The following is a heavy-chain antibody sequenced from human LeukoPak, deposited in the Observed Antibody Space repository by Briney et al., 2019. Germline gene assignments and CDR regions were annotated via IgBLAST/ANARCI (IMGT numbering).Heavy chain of an antibody. CDR3: ARSITVTGADNWFDP. V-gene: IGHV4-59*01. D-gene: IGHD6-19*01. J-gene: IGHJ5*02. CDR1: GGSISFYY. CDR2: VYYSGST. Sequence: SETLSLTCTVSGGSISFYYWSWIRQPPGKGLEWIGYVYYSGSTNYNPSLRSRVTISVDTSKNQFSLKLSSVTAADTAMYYCARSITVTGADNWFDPWGQGTLVTVSS.